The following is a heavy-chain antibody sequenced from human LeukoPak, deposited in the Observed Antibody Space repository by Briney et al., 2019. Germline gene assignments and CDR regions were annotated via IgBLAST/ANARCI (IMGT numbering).Heavy chain of an antibody. J-gene: IGHJ4*02. V-gene: IGHV3-43D*03. Sequence: GGSLRLSCAASGLKFDDYAMHWVRHRPGKGLEWVSLISWDGLTSYYTDSVKGRFVISRDNSKNTLYLQMNSLRAEDTAVYYCAIVGYAKSGGFDYWGQGTLVTVSS. D-gene: IGHD5-12*01. CDR2: ISWDGLTS. CDR3: AIVGYAKSGGFDY. CDR1: GLKFDDYA.